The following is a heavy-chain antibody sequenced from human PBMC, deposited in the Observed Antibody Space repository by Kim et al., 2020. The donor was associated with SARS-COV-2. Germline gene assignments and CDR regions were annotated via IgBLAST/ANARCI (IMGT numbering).Heavy chain of an antibody. CDR2: ISGSGGST. CDR1: GFTFSSYA. CDR3: AKAPYSSGWYYFDY. Sequence: GGSLRLSCAASGFTFSSYAMSWVRQAPGKGLEWVSAISGSGGSTYYADSVKGRFTISRDNSKNTLYQQMNSLRAEDTAVYYCAKAPYSSGWYYFDYWGQGTLVTVSS. V-gene: IGHV3-23*01. J-gene: IGHJ4*02. D-gene: IGHD6-19*01.